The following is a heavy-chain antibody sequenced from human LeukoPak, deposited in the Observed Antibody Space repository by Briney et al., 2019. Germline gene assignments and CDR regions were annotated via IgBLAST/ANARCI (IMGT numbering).Heavy chain of an antibody. J-gene: IGHJ4*02. CDR2: ISSSSSTI. Sequence: PGGSLRLSSAASGFTFTSYSMNWVRQAPGKGLEWVSYISSSSSTIYYADSVKGRFTISRDNAKNSLYLQMNSLRAQDTAVYYCARDFLGYFYDSSGTFDYWGQGDLVTVSP. D-gene: IGHD3-22*01. CDR3: ARDFLGYFYDSSGTFDY. V-gene: IGHV3-48*04. CDR1: GFTFTSYS.